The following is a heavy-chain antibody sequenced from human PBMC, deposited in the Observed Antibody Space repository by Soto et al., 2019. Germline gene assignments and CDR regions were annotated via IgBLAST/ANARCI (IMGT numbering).Heavy chain of an antibody. D-gene: IGHD6-13*01. CDR3: ARFPGDSSWLPTIFDY. J-gene: IGHJ4*02. CDR2: MSSGSSYI. V-gene: IGHV3-21*01. CDR1: GFTFSSYS. Sequence: GGSLRLSCAASGFTFSSYSMNWVRQAPGKGLEWVSSMSSGSSYIYYADSVKGRFTISRDNTKNSLYLQMNSLRAEDTAVYYCARFPGDSSWLPTIFDYWGQGTLVTVSS.